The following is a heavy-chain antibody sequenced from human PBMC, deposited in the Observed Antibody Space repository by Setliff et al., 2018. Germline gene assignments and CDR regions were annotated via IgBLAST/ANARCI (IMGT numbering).Heavy chain of an antibody. Sequence: PGGSLRLSCAASGFTFGSHAMHWVRQAPGKGLEWVAVISYDGSNQYYADSVKGRFTVSRDNSKNTLSLQMYSLRTEDTALYYCVCFSWRGCSGDTCYSGDDSFDMWGQGTEVTVSS. CDR2: ISYDGSNQ. CDR1: GFTFGSHA. CDR3: VCFSWRGCSGDTCYSGDDSFDM. V-gene: IGHV3-30*01. J-gene: IGHJ3*02. D-gene: IGHD2-15*01.